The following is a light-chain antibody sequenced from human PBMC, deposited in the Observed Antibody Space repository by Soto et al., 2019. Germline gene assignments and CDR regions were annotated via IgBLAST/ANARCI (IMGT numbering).Light chain of an antibody. Sequence: QSVLTQPPSVSGAPGQRVTISCTGSSSNLGAGYDVHWYKQLPGTAPKLLIYGNTNRPSGVPDRFSGSKSGTSASLAITGLKHEDEADYYFQTYETSLDGVLGGGTKVTVL. CDR3: QTYETSLDGV. V-gene: IGLV1-40*01. CDR2: GNT. J-gene: IGLJ3*02. CDR1: SSNLGAGYD.